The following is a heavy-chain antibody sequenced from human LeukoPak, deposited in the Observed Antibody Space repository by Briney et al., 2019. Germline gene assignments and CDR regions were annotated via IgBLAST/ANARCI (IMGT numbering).Heavy chain of an antibody. J-gene: IGHJ4*02. CDR2: SNHSGNT. Sequence: PSETRTLTCAVYGLSFSGYYWSSIRQPPGKGLEWIGESNHSGNTTYNPALKNRVTISVGTSTNHFSLKLITVPAAGTAVDYCGRVGSSGWYPYRPTDYWGQETLVTVSS. D-gene: IGHD6-19*01. CDR3: GRVGSSGWYPYRPTDY. V-gene: IGHV4-34*01. CDR1: GLSFSGYY.